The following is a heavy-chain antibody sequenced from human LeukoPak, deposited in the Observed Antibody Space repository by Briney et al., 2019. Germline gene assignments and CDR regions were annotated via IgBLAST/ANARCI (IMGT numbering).Heavy chain of an antibody. CDR3: ARDQSYLDV. CDR1: GGSISSYY. J-gene: IGHJ6*03. CDR2: IYYSGST. Sequence: SETLSLTCTVSGGSISSYYWSWFRQPPGKGLEWIGYIYYSGSTNYNPSLKGRVIISVDTSKNQISLNLSSVTAADTAVYYCARDQSYLDVWGRGATVTVSS. V-gene: IGHV4-59*01.